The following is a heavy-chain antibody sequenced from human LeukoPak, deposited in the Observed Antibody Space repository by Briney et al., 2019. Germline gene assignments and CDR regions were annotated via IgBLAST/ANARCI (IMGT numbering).Heavy chain of an antibody. J-gene: IGHJ4*02. D-gene: IGHD2-2*01. CDR1: GITLSNYG. CDR2: IKQDGSEK. CDR3: ARGLDCRSTSCYLDN. Sequence: PGGSLRLSCAVSGITLSNYGMGWFRQAPGKGLEWVANIKQDGSEKFYVDSVKGRFTISRDNAKNSLDLQINSLGAEDTAVYYCARGLDCRSTSCYLDNWGQGTLVTVSS. V-gene: IGHV3-7*01.